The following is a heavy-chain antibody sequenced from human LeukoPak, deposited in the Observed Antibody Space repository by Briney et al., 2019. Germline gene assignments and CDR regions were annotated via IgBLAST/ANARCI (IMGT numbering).Heavy chain of an antibody. Sequence: GGSLRLSCGASGFTFSNYGMLWVRQAPGKGLDWVAFIRYDGNNKLYADSVKGRFTISKDNAMDTLFLQMNSLRADDTAVYYCAKDRVDGSGSQFDSWGQGSLVTVSS. V-gene: IGHV3-30*02. CDR2: IRYDGNNK. CDR3: AKDRVDGSGSQFDS. D-gene: IGHD3-10*01. CDR1: GFTFSNYG. J-gene: IGHJ4*02.